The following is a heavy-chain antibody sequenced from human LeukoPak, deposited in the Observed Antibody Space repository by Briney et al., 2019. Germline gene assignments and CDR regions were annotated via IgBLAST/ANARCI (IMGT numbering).Heavy chain of an antibody. J-gene: IGHJ4*02. CDR3: AGGRGRYCSSTSCPLDY. CDR1: GYTFTSYG. D-gene: IGHD2-2*01. V-gene: IGHV1-18*01. CDR2: ISAYNGNT. Sequence: GASVKVSCKASGYTFTSYGISWVRQAPGQGLEWMGWISAYNGNTNYAQKLQGRVTMTTDTSTSTAYMELRSLRSDDTAVYYCAGGRGRYCSSTSCPLDYWGQGTLVTVSS.